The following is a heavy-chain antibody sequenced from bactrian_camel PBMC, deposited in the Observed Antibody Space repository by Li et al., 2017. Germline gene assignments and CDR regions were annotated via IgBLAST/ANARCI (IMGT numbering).Heavy chain of an antibody. D-gene: IGHD6*01. CDR3: AAGRDCLPYGVFGY. CDR2: IDSDGST. CDR1: GFTTGLTLESKC. V-gene: IGHV3S53*01. Sequence: HVQLVESGGGSVQPGGSLNVSCTASGFTTGLTLESKCMGWFRQAPGKEREGVAAIDSDGSTSYADSVKGRFTISQDNAKNTLYLQMNSLKPEDTAMYYCAAGRDCLPYGVFGYWGQGTQVTVS. J-gene: IGHJ6*01.